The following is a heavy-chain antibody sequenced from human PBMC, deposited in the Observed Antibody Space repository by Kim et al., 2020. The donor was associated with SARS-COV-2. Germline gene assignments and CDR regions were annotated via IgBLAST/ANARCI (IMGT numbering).Heavy chain of an antibody. Sequence: GGSLRLSCAASGFTFSSYAMSWVRQAPGKGLEWVSAISGSGGSTYYADSVKGRFTISRDNSKNTLYLQMNSLRAEDTAVYYCAKCRYDILTGYYNYNDYWGQGTLVTVSS. CDR2: ISGSGGST. D-gene: IGHD3-9*01. CDR3: AKCRYDILTGYYNYNDY. J-gene: IGHJ4*02. V-gene: IGHV3-23*01. CDR1: GFTFSSYA.